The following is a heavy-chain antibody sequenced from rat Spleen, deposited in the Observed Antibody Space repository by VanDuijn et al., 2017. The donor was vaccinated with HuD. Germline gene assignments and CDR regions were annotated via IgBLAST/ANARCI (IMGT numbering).Heavy chain of an antibody. J-gene: IGHJ2*01. V-gene: IGHV5-29*01. CDR1: GFTFSNYG. D-gene: IGHD1-10*01. Sequence: EVQLVESGGGLVQPGRSLKLSCAASGFTFSNYGMAWVRQAPTKGLEWVATISYDVSSTYYRDSVKGRFTISRDNAKSTLYMQMDSLRSEDTATYYCARRVITTTDYWGQGVMVTVSS. CDR2: ISYDVSST. CDR3: ARRVITTTDY.